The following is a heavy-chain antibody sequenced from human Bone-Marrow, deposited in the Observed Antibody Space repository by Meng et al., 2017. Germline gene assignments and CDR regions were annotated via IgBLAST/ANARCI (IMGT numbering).Heavy chain of an antibody. CDR3: AREPSSEGWFDP. V-gene: IGHV3-30-3*01. Sequence: QVQLVESGGGVVQPGRSLRLSCAASGFTFSSYAMHWVRLAPGKGLEGVAVISSDGNDKYYADSVTGRLTTSRDNAKNTLSLQMNSLRPEDTAVYYCAREPSSEGWFDPWGQGTLVTVSS. CDR1: GFTFSSYA. J-gene: IGHJ5*02. CDR2: ISSDGNDK.